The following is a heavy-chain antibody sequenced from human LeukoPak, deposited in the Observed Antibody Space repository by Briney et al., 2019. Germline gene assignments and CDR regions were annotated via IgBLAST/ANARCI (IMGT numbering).Heavy chain of an antibody. Sequence: AGGSLGLSCAASGFTFSSYIMTWVRQAPGKGLEWVSSISSTSSYIYYADSVKGRFTISRDNAMNSLFLQMNSLRAEDTAVYYCARELMGLTMIVVVNPIDYWGQGTLVTVSS. J-gene: IGHJ4*02. D-gene: IGHD3-22*01. CDR2: ISSTSSYI. CDR1: GFTFSSYI. CDR3: ARELMGLTMIVVVNPIDY. V-gene: IGHV3-21*01.